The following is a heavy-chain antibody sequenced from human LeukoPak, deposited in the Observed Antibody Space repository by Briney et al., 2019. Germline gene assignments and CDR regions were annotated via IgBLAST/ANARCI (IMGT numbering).Heavy chain of an antibody. CDR2: INSDGNII. CDR3: VAGMGNY. V-gene: IGHV3-74*01. CDR1: GFTFSTYW. D-gene: IGHD6-13*01. J-gene: IGHJ4*02. Sequence: GGSLRLSCAASGFTFSTYWMHRVRQVPGKGLVWVSRINSDGNIITYADSVKGRFTISRDNARNMVYLQMNSLRAEDTAVYYCVAGMGNYWGQGTLVPV.